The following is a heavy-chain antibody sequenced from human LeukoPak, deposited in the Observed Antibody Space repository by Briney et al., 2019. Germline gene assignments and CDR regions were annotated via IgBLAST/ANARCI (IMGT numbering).Heavy chain of an antibody. Sequence: GGSLRLSCAASGFTFSSYSMNWVRQAPGRGLEWVSFISSSSSYIYYADSVKGRFTISRDNAKNSLYLQMNSLRAEDTAVYYCARSDGVCLDYWGQGTLVTVSS. CDR2: ISSSSSYI. V-gene: IGHV3-21*01. J-gene: IGHJ4*02. CDR1: GFTFSSYS. CDR3: ARSDGVCLDY. D-gene: IGHD2-8*01.